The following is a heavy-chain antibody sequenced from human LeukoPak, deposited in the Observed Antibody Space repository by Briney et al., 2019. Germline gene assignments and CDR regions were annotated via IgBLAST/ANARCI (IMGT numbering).Heavy chain of an antibody. CDR2: IYYSGST. J-gene: IGHJ4*02. V-gene: IGHV4-39*01. D-gene: IGHD3-3*01. Sequence: SETLSLTCTVSGGSISSSSYYWGWIRQPPGKGLEWIGSIYYSGSTYYNPSLKSRVTISVATSKNQFSLKLSSVTAADTAVYYCARHVFGVVTTDFDYWGQGTLVTVSS. CDR3: ARHVFGVVTTDFDY. CDR1: GGSISSSSYY.